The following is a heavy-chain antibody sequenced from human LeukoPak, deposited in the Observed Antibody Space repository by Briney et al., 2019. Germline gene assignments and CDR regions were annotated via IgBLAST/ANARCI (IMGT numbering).Heavy chain of an antibody. D-gene: IGHD3-3*01. J-gene: IGHJ6*03. V-gene: IGHV3-7*01. CDR3: ARELRFLEWLLLYYYMDV. CDR1: GFTFSSYW. Sequence: GGSLRLSCAASGFTFSSYWKSWVRQAPGKGLEWVANIKQDGSEKYYVDSVKGRFTISRDNAKNSLYLQMNSLRAEDTAVYYCARELRFLEWLLLYYYMDVWGKGTTVTVSS. CDR2: IKQDGSEK.